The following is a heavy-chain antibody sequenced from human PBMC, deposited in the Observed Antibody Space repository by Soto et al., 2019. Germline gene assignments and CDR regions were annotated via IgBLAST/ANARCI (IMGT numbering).Heavy chain of an antibody. Sequence: TSETLSLTCTVSGGSISSYYWSWIRQPPGKGLEWIGYIYYSGSTNYNPSLKSRVTISVDTSKNQFSLKLSSVTAADTAVYYCARSWGGGGFDPWGQGTLVTVSS. CDR2: IYYSGST. CDR3: ARSWGGGGFDP. D-gene: IGHD2-15*01. CDR1: GGSISSYY. V-gene: IGHV4-59*01. J-gene: IGHJ5*02.